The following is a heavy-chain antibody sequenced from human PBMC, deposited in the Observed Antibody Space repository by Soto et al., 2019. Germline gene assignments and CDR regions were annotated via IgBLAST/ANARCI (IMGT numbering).Heavy chain of an antibody. Sequence: SETLSLTCAVSGGSISSSNWWSWVRQPPGKGLEWIGEIYHSGSTNYNPSLKSRVTISVDKSKNQFSLKLSSVTAADMAVYYCARDPKYNWNLGYFDYWGQGTLVTVS. V-gene: IGHV4-4*02. J-gene: IGHJ4*02. CDR1: GGSISSSNW. CDR2: IYHSGST. D-gene: IGHD1-20*01. CDR3: ARDPKYNWNLGYFDY.